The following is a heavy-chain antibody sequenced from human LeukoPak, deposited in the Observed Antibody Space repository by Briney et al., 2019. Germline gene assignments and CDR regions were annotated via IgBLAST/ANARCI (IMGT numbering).Heavy chain of an antibody. Sequence: SETLSLTCTVSGGSISSYYWSWIRQPAGKGLEWIGRIYTSGSTNYNPSLKSRVTMSVDTSKNQFSLKLSSVTAADTAVYYCARGQPMYYDKPGYWYFDLWGRGTLVTVSS. CDR1: GGSISSYY. V-gene: IGHV4-4*07. J-gene: IGHJ2*01. D-gene: IGHD3-3*01. CDR2: IYTSGST. CDR3: ARGQPMYYDKPGYWYFDL.